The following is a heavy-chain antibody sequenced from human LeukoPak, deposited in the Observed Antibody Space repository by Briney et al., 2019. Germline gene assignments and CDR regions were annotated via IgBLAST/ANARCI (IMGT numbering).Heavy chain of an antibody. V-gene: IGHV3-74*01. Sequence: GGSLRLSCVVSGFTFSSFWMHWVRQAPGKGLVWVSRIKTDGTTTRYADSVRGRFTISRDNAKNTLYLQINSLRDDDTALYYCVRGTNFDYWGQGALVTVSS. CDR3: VRGTNFDY. J-gene: IGHJ4*02. CDR1: GFTFSSFW. CDR2: IKTDGTTT.